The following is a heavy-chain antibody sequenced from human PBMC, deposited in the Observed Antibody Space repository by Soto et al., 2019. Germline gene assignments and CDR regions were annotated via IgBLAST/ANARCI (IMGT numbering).Heavy chain of an antibody. Sequence: PGESLKLSCKGSGYSFTSYWIDWVRQVPGKGLEWMASIYPGDSDTRYSPSFQGQVTISADKSISTAYLQWSSLKASDTAMYYCARHGNSRGYDYWGQGTLVTVSS. V-gene: IGHV5-51*01. CDR3: ARHGNSRGYDY. CDR2: IYPGDSDT. CDR1: GYSFTSYW. D-gene: IGHD6-19*01. J-gene: IGHJ4*02.